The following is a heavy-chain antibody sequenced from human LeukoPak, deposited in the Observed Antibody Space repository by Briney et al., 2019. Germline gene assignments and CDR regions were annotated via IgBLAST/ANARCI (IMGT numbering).Heavy chain of an antibody. CDR2: INPNSGGT. CDR3: ARDYYGSGSYPRRFDY. V-gene: IGHV1-2*02. Sequence: ASVKVSCKASGCTFTGYYMHWVRQAPGQGLEWMGWINPNSGGTNYAQKFQGRVTMTRDTSISTAYMELSRLRSDDTAVYYCARDYYGSGSYPRRFDYWGQGTLVTVSS. J-gene: IGHJ4*02. CDR1: GCTFTGYY. D-gene: IGHD3-10*01.